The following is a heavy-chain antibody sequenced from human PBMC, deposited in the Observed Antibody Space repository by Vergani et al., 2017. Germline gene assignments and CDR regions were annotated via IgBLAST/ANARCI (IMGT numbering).Heavy chain of an antibody. J-gene: IGHJ6*03. V-gene: IGHV3-48*03. CDR2: ISSSGSTI. CDR3: ARDARGSSFRLYLVYYYYYMDV. Sequence: EVQLVESGGGLVQPGGSLRLSCAASGFTFSSYEMNWVRQAPGKGLEWVSYISSSGSTIYYADSVKGRFTISRDNAKNSLYLQMNSLRAEDTAVYYCARDARGSSFRLYLVYYYYYMDVWGKGTTVTVSS. D-gene: IGHD6-6*01. CDR1: GFTFSSYE.